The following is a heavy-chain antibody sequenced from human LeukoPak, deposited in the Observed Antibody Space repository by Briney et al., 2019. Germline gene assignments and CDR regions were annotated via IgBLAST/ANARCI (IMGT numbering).Heavy chain of an antibody. J-gene: IGHJ5*02. V-gene: IGHV4-4*02. CDR3: ARVSYYYDSSGYRLNWFDP. D-gene: IGHD3-22*01. CDR1: GGSISSSNW. CDR2: IYTSGST. Sequence: PSETLSLTCAVSGGSISSSNWWSWVRQPPGKGLEWIGRIYTSGSTNYNPSLKSRVTISVDTSKNQFSLKLSSVTAADTAVYYCARVSYYYDSSGYRLNWFDPWGQGTLVTVSS.